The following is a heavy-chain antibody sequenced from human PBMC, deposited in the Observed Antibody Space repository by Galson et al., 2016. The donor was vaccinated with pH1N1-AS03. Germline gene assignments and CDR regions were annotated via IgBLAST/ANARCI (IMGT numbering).Heavy chain of an antibody. Sequence: SLRLSCAASGFTFSSHGMHWVRQTPGKGLEWVAVIWHDGNEKYYADSVKGRFTISRDNSKNTLYLQMNSLRAEDTAVYYCARDRHYYDYIWGTYRYDWYFDLWGRGTLVTVSS. J-gene: IGHJ2*01. CDR1: GFTFSSHG. CDR3: ARDRHYYDYIWGTYRYDWYFDL. V-gene: IGHV3-33*01. D-gene: IGHD3-16*02. CDR2: IWHDGNEK.